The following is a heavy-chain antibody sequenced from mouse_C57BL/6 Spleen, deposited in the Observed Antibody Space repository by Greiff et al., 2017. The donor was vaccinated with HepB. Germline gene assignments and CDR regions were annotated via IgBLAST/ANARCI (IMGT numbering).Heavy chain of an antibody. CDR3: AREVCITTVVAKGPLDY. D-gene: IGHD1-1*01. Sequence: QVQLQQPGAELVRPGTSVKLSCKASGYTFTSYWMHWVKQRPGQGLEWIGVIDPSDSYTNYNQKFKGKATLTVDTSSSTAYMQLSSLTSEDSAVYYCAREVCITTVVAKGPLDYWGQGTTLTVSS. V-gene: IGHV1-59*01. CDR2: IDPSDSYT. CDR1: GYTFTSYW. J-gene: IGHJ2*01.